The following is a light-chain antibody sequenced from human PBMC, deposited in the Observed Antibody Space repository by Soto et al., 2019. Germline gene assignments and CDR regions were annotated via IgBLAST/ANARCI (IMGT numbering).Light chain of an antibody. Sequence: DIQMTQSPSILSASVGDRVTITCRASQSISSWLAWYQQKPGKAPKLLIHKASSLESGVPSRFSGSGSGTEFTLTISSLQPEDFAVYYCQQYNKWRTFGQGTKVDIK. CDR3: QQYNKWRT. V-gene: IGKV1-5*03. CDR1: QSISSW. CDR2: KAS. J-gene: IGKJ1*01.